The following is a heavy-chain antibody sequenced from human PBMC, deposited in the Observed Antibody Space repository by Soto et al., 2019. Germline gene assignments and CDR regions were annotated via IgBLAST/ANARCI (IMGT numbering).Heavy chain of an antibody. CDR3: ARGSSWYEVYFDY. D-gene: IGHD6-13*01. J-gene: IGHJ4*02. CDR2: ISSGSTI. V-gene: IGHV3-11*01. Sequence: GGSLRLSCAASGFTFSDYYMSWIRQAPGKGLEWVSYISSGSTIYYADSVKGRFTISRDNAKNSLYLQMNSLRAEDTAVYYCARGSSWYEVYFDYWGQGTLVTVSS. CDR1: GFTFSDYY.